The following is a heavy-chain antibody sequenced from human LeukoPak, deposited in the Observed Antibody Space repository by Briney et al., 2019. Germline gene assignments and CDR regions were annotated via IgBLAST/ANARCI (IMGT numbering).Heavy chain of an antibody. D-gene: IGHD3-9*01. J-gene: IGHJ4*02. CDR2: IYTSGST. CDR3: ARGYDILTGSDY. Sequence: SETLSLTCTVSGGSMSNYYWSWIRQPAGKGLEWIGRIYTSGSTNYNPSLKSRVTMSIDTSKNQFSLKLSSVTAADTAVYYCARGYDILTGSDYWGQGTLVTVSS. V-gene: IGHV4-4*07. CDR1: GGSMSNYY.